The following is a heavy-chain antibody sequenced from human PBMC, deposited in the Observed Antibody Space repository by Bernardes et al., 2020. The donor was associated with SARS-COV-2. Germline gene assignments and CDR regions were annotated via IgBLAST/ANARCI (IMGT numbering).Heavy chain of an antibody. D-gene: IGHD5-12*01. J-gene: IGHJ4*02. Sequence: TLSLTCDVSGASMSSHKWWSWVRQPPGTGLQWIGQLYTRGGTTNNPSLNSRVTISVDTSKSQLFLKLTSVTAADTAVYYCVRNGEYSLSLWGQGTLVTVSS. CDR1: GASMSSHKW. CDR2: LYTRGGT. CDR3: VRNGEYSLSL. V-gene: IGHV4-4*02.